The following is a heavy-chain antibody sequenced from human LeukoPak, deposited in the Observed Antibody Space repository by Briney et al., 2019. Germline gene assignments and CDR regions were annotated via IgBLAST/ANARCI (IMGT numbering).Heavy chain of an antibody. J-gene: IGHJ4*02. CDR1: GFTFSHYA. CDR3: ARTLINGWCFDS. D-gene: IGHD6-19*01. CDR2: ITFDGGNT. V-gene: IGHV3-23*01. Sequence: GGSLRLSCEASGFTFSHYAMSWVRQAPGKGLEWGSIITFDGGNTYYASVKGRFTISRDNSKNTLYLQMSSLRAEDTAVYYCARTLINGWCFDSWGQGTLVIVSS.